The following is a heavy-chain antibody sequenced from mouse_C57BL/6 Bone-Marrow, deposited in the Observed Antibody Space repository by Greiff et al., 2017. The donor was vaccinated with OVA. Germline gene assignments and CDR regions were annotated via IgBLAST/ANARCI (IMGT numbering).Heavy chain of an antibody. CDR1: GFSLTSYG. V-gene: IGHV2-5*01. CDR2: IWRGGST. CDR3: AKTRWLGAMDY. D-gene: IGHD2-3*01. Sequence: VQLQQSGPGLVQPSQSLSITCTVSGFSLTSYGVHWVRQSPGKGLEWLGVIWRGGSTDYTAASMSRMSNTKDNSKSQVFFKMNSLQADDTAIYYCAKTRWLGAMDYWGQGTSVTVSS. J-gene: IGHJ4*01.